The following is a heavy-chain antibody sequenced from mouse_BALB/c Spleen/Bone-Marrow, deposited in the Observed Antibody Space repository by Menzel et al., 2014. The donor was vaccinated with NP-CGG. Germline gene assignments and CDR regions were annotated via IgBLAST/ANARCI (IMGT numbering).Heavy chain of an antibody. Sequence: VQLQQSGGGLVQPGVSLNLSCAASGFDFSRYWMSWVRQAPGKGLEWIGEINPDSSTINYTPSLKDKFIISRDNAKNTLYLQMSKVRSEDTALYYCTRLYYYGCSDYWGQGTTLTVSS. CDR1: GFDFSRYW. J-gene: IGHJ2*01. V-gene: IGHV4-1*02. D-gene: IGHD1-1*01. CDR3: TRLYYYGCSDY. CDR2: INPDSSTI.